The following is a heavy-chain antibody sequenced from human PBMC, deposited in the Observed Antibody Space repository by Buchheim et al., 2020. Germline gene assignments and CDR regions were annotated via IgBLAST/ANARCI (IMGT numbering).Heavy chain of an antibody. CDR3: ARVRYCSSNSCYFLDY. CDR1: GFTFSDYY. Sequence: QVQLVESGGGLVKPGGSLRLSCAASGFTFSDYYMSWIRQAPGKGLELFSYISSSSSYTNYADSVKGRFTISRDNAKNSLYLQMNSLRAEDTAVYYCARVRYCSSNSCYFLDYWGQGTL. J-gene: IGHJ4*02. CDR2: ISSSSSYT. D-gene: IGHD2-2*01. V-gene: IGHV3-11*06.